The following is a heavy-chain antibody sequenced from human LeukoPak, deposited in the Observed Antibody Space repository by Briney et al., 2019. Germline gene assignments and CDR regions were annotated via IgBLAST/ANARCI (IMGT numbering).Heavy chain of an antibody. D-gene: IGHD6-13*01. V-gene: IGHV3-53*01. J-gene: IGHJ4*02. CDR1: GFTVSSNY. CDR3: ARDQGIAAAGWGYFDY. Sequence: GGSLRLSCAASGFTVSSNYMSWVRQAPGKGLEWVAVIYFGGSTYYADSVQGRFTISRDNSKNTLYLQMNSPRAEDTAVYYCARDQGIAAAGWGYFDYWGRGTLVTVSS. CDR2: IYFGGST.